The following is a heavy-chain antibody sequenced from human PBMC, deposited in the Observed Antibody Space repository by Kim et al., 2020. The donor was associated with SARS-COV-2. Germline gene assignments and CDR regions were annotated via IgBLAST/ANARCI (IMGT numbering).Heavy chain of an antibody. V-gene: IGHV1-69*08. Sequence: SVKVSCKASGGSFSSQTFSWVRQAPGQGLEWVGRIIPLVGKANYAQKFQGRVTITADKATSTVYMELSSLRSEDTAVFYCARDSGWFDPWGQGTLVTVSS. D-gene: IGHD3-10*01. CDR3: ARDSGWFDP. CDR1: GGSFSSQT. J-gene: IGHJ5*02. CDR2: IIPLVGKA.